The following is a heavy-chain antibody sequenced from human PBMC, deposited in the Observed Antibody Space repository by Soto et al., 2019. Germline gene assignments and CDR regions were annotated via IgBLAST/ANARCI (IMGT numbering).Heavy chain of an antibody. Sequence: PSETLSLTCTVSGGSISSSYWSWIRQPPGKGLEWIGYIYDSGSTYYNSSLKSRVTMSVDTSKNQFSLKLSSVTAADTAVYYCARQLIYWGQRTQVTVSS. J-gene: IGHJ4*02. D-gene: IGHD6-13*01. CDR1: GGSISSSY. CDR2: IYDSGST. CDR3: ARQLIY. V-gene: IGHV4-59*08.